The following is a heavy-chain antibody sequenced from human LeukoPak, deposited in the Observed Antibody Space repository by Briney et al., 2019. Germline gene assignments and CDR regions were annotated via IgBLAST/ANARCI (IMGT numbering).Heavy chain of an antibody. CDR2: ISYDGSNK. CDR1: GFTFSSYG. J-gene: IGHJ4*02. CDR3: ASTDYGDPDY. V-gene: IGHV3-33*05. D-gene: IGHD4-17*01. Sequence: GGSLRLSCAASGFTFSSYGMHWVRQAPGKGLEWVAVISYDGSNKYYADSVKGRFTISRDNSKNTLYLQMNSLRAEDTAVYYCASTDYGDPDYWGQGTLVTVSS.